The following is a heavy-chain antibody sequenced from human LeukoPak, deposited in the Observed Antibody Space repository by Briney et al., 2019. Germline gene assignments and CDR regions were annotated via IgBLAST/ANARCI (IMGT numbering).Heavy chain of an antibody. CDR3: VKDYSTIPAAANPLFDY. CDR2: ITGSGDTT. Sequence: AGGSLRLSCEASGFTFSSYAVTWVRQAPGKGLEWVSGITGSGDTTFYADSVKGRFTISRDNSKNTLYLQTHSLRAEDTAVYYCVKDYSTIPAAANPLFDYWGQGALVTVSS. CDR1: GFTFSSYA. V-gene: IGHV3-23*01. D-gene: IGHD6-13*01. J-gene: IGHJ4*02.